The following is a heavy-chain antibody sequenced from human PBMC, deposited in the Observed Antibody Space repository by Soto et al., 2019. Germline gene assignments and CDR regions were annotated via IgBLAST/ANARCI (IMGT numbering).Heavy chain of an antibody. CDR1: GFTFSSYG. V-gene: IGHV3-33*01. CDR3: ARGYSSGWDYYYYGMDV. J-gene: IGHJ6*02. Sequence: QVQLVESGGGVVQPGRSLRLSCAASGFTFSSYGMHWVRQAPGKGLEWVAVIWYDGSNKYYADSVKGRFTISRDNSKNTLYLQMNSLRAEDTAVYYCARGYSSGWDYYYYGMDVCGQGTTVTVSS. CDR2: IWYDGSNK. D-gene: IGHD6-19*01.